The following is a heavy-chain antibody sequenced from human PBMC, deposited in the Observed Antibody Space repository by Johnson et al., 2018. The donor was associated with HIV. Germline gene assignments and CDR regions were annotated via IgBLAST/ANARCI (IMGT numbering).Heavy chain of an antibody. Sequence: VQLVESGGGVVQPGGSLRLSCVASGISFSSSWMSWVRQAPGTGLEWVSGLTWNGGSTGYADSVKGRVTISRDYAKNSLYLQMNSLRAEDTAVYYCARRGDSSSGGAFDIWGQGTMVTVSS. CDR2: LTWNGGST. CDR1: GISFSSSW. J-gene: IGHJ3*02. CDR3: ARRGDSSSGGAFDI. V-gene: IGHV3-20*04. D-gene: IGHD6-6*01.